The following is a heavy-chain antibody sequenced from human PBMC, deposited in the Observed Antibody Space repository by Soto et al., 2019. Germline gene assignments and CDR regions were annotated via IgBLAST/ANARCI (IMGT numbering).Heavy chain of an antibody. J-gene: IGHJ4*02. Sequence: QVQLQESGPGLVKPSQTLSLTCTVSGGCISSGDYYWNWIRQPPGKGLEWIGYIYYSGSTYYNPSLKSRVTISVDTSKNQFSLKLSSVTAADTAVYYCARVQGGGGAMVHNYWGQGTLVTVSS. CDR3: ARVQGGGGAMVHNY. D-gene: IGHD5-18*01. CDR2: IYYSGST. CDR1: GGCISSGDYY. V-gene: IGHV4-30-4*01.